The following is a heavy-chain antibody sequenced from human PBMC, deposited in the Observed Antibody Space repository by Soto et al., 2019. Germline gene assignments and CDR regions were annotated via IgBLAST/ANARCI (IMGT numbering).Heavy chain of an antibody. CDR2: ISAYNGNT. J-gene: IGHJ4*02. D-gene: IGHD2-15*01. CDR1: GYTFTSYG. CDR3: ARDLGYALPDY. Sequence: GASVKVSCKASGYTFTSYGISWARQAPGQGLEWMGWISAYNGNTNYAQKLQGRVTMTTDTSTSTAYKELRSPSSDDTAVYYCARDLGYALPDYWGQGTLVTVSS. V-gene: IGHV1-18*01.